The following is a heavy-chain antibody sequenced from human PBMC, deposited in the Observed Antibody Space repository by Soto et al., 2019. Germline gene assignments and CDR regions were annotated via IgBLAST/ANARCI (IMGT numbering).Heavy chain of an antibody. D-gene: IGHD4-17*01. CDR3: ARRASGSTVTTLYNIDY. CDR1: GGSISSSSYY. V-gene: IGHV4-39*01. J-gene: IGHJ4*02. CDR2: IYYSGST. Sequence: QLQLQESGPGLVKPSETLSLTCTVSGGSISSSSYYWGWIRQPPGKGLVWIGSIYYSGSTYYNPSLKSRVTISVDTSKNQFSLKLSSVTAADTAVYYCARRASGSTVTTLYNIDYWGQGTLVTVSS.